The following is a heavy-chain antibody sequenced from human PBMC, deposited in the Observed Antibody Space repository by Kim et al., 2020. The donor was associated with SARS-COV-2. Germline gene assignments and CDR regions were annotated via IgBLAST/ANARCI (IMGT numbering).Heavy chain of an antibody. Sequence: GGCLRLSCAASGFTFSSYAMSWVRQAPGKGLEWVSAISGSGGSTYYADSVKGRFTISRDNSKNTLYLQMNSLRAEDTAVYYCAKGDKMVRGVMFDYWGQGTLVTVSS. J-gene: IGHJ4*02. D-gene: IGHD3-10*01. CDR1: GFTFSSYA. CDR3: AKGDKMVRGVMFDY. CDR2: ISGSGGST. V-gene: IGHV3-23*01.